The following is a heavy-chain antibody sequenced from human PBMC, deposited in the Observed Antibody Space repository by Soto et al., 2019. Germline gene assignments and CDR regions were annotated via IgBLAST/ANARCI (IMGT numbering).Heavy chain of an antibody. V-gene: IGHV3-30-3*01. CDR2: ISYDGSNK. Sequence: ILSCAASGFTFSSYAMHWVRQAPGKGLEWVAVISYDGSNKYYADSVKGRFTISRDNSKNTLYLQMNSLRAEDTAVYYCAYCSGGSCHSGGYYYGMDVWGQGTTVTVSS. CDR3: AYCSGGSCHSGGYYYGMDV. CDR1: GFTFSSYA. J-gene: IGHJ6*02. D-gene: IGHD2-15*01.